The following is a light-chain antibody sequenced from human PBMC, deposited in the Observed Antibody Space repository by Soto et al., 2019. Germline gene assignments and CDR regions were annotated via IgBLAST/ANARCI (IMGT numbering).Light chain of an antibody. J-gene: IGKJ1*01. Sequence: EIVLTQSPGTLSLSPGERATLSCRASQSVSSSYLAWYQQKPGQAPRLLIYGASNRATGIPDRFSGSGSGTDFTLTISRLEPEDFAVYYCQQYGSSPTFGLGTKVEIK. CDR2: GAS. CDR3: QQYGSSPT. CDR1: QSVSSSY. V-gene: IGKV3-20*01.